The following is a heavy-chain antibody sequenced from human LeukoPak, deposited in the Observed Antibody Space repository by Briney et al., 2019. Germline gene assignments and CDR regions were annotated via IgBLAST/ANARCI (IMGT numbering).Heavy chain of an antibody. V-gene: IGHV4-34*01. Sequence: SETLSLTCAVYGGSFSGYYWSWIRQPPGKGLEWIGEINRSGSTNYNPSLKSRVTISVDTSKNQFSLKLSSVTAADTAVYYCARVRGYCSGGSCTARFDPWGQGTLVTVSS. CDR2: INRSGST. J-gene: IGHJ5*02. CDR1: GGSFSGYY. D-gene: IGHD2-15*01. CDR3: ARVRGYCSGGSCTARFDP.